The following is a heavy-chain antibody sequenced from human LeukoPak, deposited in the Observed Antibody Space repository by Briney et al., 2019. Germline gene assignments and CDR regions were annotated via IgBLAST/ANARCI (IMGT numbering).Heavy chain of an antibody. Sequence: KPGESLKISFKGSGXSFTNYCIGWVRQMPGKGLEWMGIIYPRDSITRYSPSFQGQVTISADKSISTAYLQWSSLKASDTAMYYCARRGDDSSGYYSLDSWGQGTLVTVSS. CDR3: ARRGDDSSGYYSLDS. CDR2: IYPRDSIT. V-gene: IGHV5-51*01. D-gene: IGHD3-22*01. J-gene: IGHJ4*02. CDR1: GXSFTNYC.